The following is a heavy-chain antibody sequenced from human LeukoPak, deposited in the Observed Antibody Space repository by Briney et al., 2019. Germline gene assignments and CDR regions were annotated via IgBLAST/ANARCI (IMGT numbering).Heavy chain of an antibody. CDR1: GGTFSSYA. J-gene: IGHJ4*02. Sequence: ASVKVSCKASGGTFSSYAISWVRQAPGQGLEWMGGIIPIFGTANYAQKFQGRVTITADESTSTAYMELSSLRSEDTAVYYCARVRLAYYYDSSGGAFDYWGQGTLVTVSS. CDR2: IIPIFGTA. V-gene: IGHV1-69*13. D-gene: IGHD3-22*01. CDR3: ARVRLAYYYDSSGGAFDY.